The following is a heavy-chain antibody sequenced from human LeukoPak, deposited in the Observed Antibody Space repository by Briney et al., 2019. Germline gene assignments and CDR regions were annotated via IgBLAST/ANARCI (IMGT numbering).Heavy chain of an antibody. J-gene: IGHJ6*03. D-gene: IGHD4-11*01. Sequence: PGGSLRLSCAASGFTFSSYGMHWVRQAPGKGLEWVAVISFDASNKYYADSVKGRFTISRDNSKNTLYLQMNSLRAEDAAVYYCTRVEETATTAAIIRKYSYYYYYMDVWGKGNTVTVSS. CDR3: TRVEETATTAAIIRKYSYYYYYMDV. CDR1: GFTFSSYG. V-gene: IGHV3-30*03. CDR2: ISFDASNK.